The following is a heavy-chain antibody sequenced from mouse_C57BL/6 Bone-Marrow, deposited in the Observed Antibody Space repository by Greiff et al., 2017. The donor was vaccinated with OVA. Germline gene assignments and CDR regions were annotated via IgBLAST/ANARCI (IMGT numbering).Heavy chain of an antibody. Sequence: DVKLVESEGGLVQPGSSMKLSCTASGFTFSDYYMAWVRQVPEKGLEWVANINYDGSSTYYLDSLKGRFIISRDNAQNILYLQMSNLKSEDTATYYCASDCYYGSSLPYAMDYWGQGTSVTVSS. D-gene: IGHD1-1*01. V-gene: IGHV5-16*01. J-gene: IGHJ4*01. CDR1: GFTFSDYY. CDR2: INYDGSST. CDR3: ASDCYYGSSLPYAMDY.